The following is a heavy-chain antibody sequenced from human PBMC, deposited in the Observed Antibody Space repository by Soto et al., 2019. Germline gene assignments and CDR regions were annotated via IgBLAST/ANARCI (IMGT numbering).Heavy chain of an antibody. D-gene: IGHD3-10*01. Sequence: VQVVQSGAEVKKPGSSVKVSCKASGGTFSSFAFTWVRQAPGQGLEWMGGVIPLFGPPTYSQNFQGRVTITAVASTGTVYMELSSLTSDDTALYFCATDRVGSAGPYYFAWWGQGTLVTVSS. CDR2: VIPLFGPP. CDR1: GGTFSSFA. CDR3: ATDRVGSAGPYYFAW. J-gene: IGHJ4*02. V-gene: IGHV1-69*12.